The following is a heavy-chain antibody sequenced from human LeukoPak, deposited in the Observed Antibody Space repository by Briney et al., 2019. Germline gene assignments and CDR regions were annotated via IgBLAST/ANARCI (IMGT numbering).Heavy chain of an antibody. Sequence: GGSLRLSCAASGFTFSDYYMSWIRQAPGKGLDWVSYISSSGSTIYYADSVKGRFTISRDNAKNSLYLQMNSLRAEDTAVYYCARGMVRGLPYYFDYWGQGTLVTVSS. CDR2: ISSSGSTI. J-gene: IGHJ4*02. V-gene: IGHV3-11*04. CDR1: GFTFSDYY. CDR3: ARGMVRGLPYYFDY. D-gene: IGHD3-10*01.